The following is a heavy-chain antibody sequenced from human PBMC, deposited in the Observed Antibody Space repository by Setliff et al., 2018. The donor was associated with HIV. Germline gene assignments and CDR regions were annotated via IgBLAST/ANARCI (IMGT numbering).Heavy chain of an antibody. CDR1: GGSLSGYY. J-gene: IGHJ2*01. D-gene: IGHD3-10*01. V-gene: IGHV4-34*01. Sequence: PSETLSLTCAVYGGSLSGYYWSWVRQSPGRGLEWIGEINQSGNTNFNPSLKSRLIISVDTSKSQFSLKLTSVTAGDTALYYCAREGGQGYSGSGSFYHRNFDLWGRGTLVTVSS. CDR3: AREGGQGYSGSGSFYHRNFDL. CDR2: INQSGNT.